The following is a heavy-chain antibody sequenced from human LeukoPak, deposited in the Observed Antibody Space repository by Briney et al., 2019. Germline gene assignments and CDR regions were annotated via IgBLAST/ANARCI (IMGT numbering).Heavy chain of an antibody. V-gene: IGHV3-7*01. J-gene: IGHJ4*02. CDR2: IKPDGSEK. D-gene: IGHD6-13*01. CDR1: GFTFSSYW. Sequence: PGGSLRLSCAASGFTFSSYWMSWVRQAPGKGLEWVANIKPDGSEKYYVDSVKGRFTISRDNAKNSLYLQMNSLRAEDTAVCYCARDKAHLAAAGFIDYWGQGTLVTVSS. CDR3: ARDKAHLAAAGFIDY.